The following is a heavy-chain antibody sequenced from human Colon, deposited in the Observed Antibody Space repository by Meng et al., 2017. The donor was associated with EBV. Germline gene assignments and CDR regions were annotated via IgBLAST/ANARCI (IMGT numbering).Heavy chain of an antibody. D-gene: IGHD3-10*01. CDR2: ISDTGGIT. J-gene: IGHJ4*02. CDR3: AKRVTTGITWAFDY. Sequence: GQLQEPGGGLVAAGGSLRLSCAASGFTFNIYPLTWVRQAPGKGLEWLSIISDTGGITYYADSVKGRFTISRDNTKNTLYLQMNSLSAEDTATYYCAKRVTTGITWAFDYWGQGALVTVSS. CDR1: GFTFNIYP. V-gene: IGHV3-23*01.